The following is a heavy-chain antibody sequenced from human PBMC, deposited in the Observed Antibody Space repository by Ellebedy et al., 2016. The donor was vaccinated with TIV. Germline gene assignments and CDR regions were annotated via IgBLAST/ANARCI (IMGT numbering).Heavy chain of an antibody. CDR2: ISYDGSNK. J-gene: IGHJ4*02. CDR3: ARDREGGGSYFDY. D-gene: IGHD3-16*01. CDR1: GFTFSSYA. Sequence: GESLKISCAASGFTFSSYAMHWVRQAPGKGLEWVAVISYDGSNKFYADSVKGRFTISRDNSKNTLYLQMNSLRAEDTAVYYCARDREGGGSYFDYWGQGTLVTVSS. V-gene: IGHV3-30*01.